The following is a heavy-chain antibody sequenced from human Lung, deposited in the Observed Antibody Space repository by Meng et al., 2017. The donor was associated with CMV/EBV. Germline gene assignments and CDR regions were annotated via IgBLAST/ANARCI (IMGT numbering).Heavy chain of an antibody. J-gene: IGHJ4*02. CDR1: GFSFSSSV. CDR2: ISNDGDDK. V-gene: IGHV3-30*03. Sequence: GGPLRLSCVASGFSFSSSVMHWVRQAPGKGLEWVAAISNDGDDKFYADSVKGRFTISRDNAKNTLYLQLNRLRAADTAVYYCKEVDEWGQGTLGTSSS. CDR3: KEVDE.